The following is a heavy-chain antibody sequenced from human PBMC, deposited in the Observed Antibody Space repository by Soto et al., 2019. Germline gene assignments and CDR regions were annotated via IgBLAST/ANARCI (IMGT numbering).Heavy chain of an antibody. CDR2: INPSGGST. V-gene: IGHV1-46*03. CDR3: ARDRCSSTSCYAVYYYYGMDV. D-gene: IGHD2-2*01. J-gene: IGHJ6*02. Sequence: GASVKVSCKASGYTFTSYGISWVRQAPGQGLEWMGIINPSGGSTSYAQKFQGRVTMTRDTSTSTVYMELSSLRSEDTAVYYCARDRCSSTSCYAVYYYYGMDVWGQGTTVTVS. CDR1: GYTFTSYG.